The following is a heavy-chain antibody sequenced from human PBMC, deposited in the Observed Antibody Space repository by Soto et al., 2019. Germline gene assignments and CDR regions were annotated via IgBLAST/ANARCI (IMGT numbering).Heavy chain of an antibody. CDR3: ARDPTRGGVVPQDSGMDV. V-gene: IGHV1-69*01. Sequence: QVQLVQSGAEVKKPASSVKVSCQASGGGFNNYAISWVRQAPGQGLEWMGGIIPMFGTPNYAEKFRGRVTITADEATRTAYMELSSVRSEDTAIYYCARDPTRGGVVPQDSGMDVWGQGTTVTVSS. CDR2: IIPMFGTP. CDR1: GGGFNNYA. J-gene: IGHJ6*02. D-gene: IGHD3-3*01.